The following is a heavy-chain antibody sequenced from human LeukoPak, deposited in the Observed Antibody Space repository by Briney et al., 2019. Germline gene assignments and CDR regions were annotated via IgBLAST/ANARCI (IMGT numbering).Heavy chain of an antibody. V-gene: IGHV3-30*18. J-gene: IGHJ3*02. CDR1: GFTFSSYG. CDR2: ISYDGSNK. Sequence: PGRTLRLSCAASGFTFSSYGMHWVRQAPGKGLEGVAVISYDGSNKYYADSVKGRFTISRDNSKNTLYLQMNSLRAEDTAVYYCAKGQVVVVEPDAFDIWGQGTMVTVSS. D-gene: IGHD2-15*01. CDR3: AKGQVVVVEPDAFDI.